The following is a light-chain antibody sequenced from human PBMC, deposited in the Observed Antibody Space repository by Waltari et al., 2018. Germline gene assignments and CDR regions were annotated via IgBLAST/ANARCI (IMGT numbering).Light chain of an antibody. V-gene: IGLV2-18*02. Sequence: QSALTQPPSVSGSPGQSVTISCTGTSSDVGSYSRVSWYQQPPGTAPKLMIYEVSNRPAGGPNRFSGSKSGNPASLTISGLQAEDEADYYCSSYTSSSFVVFGGGTKLTVL. CDR2: EVS. CDR1: SSDVGSYSR. J-gene: IGLJ2*01. CDR3: SSYTSSSFVV.